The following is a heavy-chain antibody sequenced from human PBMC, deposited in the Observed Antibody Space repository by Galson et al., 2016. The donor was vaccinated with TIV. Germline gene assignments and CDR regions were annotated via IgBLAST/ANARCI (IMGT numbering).Heavy chain of an antibody. CDR1: GFTFSSYW. D-gene: IGHD1-26*01. V-gene: IGHV3-74*01. CDR2: VNNDGSNT. Sequence: SLRLSCAASGFTFSSYWMHWVRQAPGKGLEGVARVNNDGSNTRYVDSVKGRFTISRDNAKKTLYLQMNSPRVDDTAVYYCARVSGMYTRFYYYYMDVWGKGTAVTVSS. J-gene: IGHJ6*03. CDR3: ARVSGMYTRFYYYYMDV.